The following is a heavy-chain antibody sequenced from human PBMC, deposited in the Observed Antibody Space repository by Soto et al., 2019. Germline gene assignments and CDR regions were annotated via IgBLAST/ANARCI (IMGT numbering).Heavy chain of an antibody. D-gene: IGHD6-19*01. CDR1: GGSISSGGYY. CDR3: ASRKVAGTDYYYGMDV. V-gene: IGHV4-31*03. Sequence: PSETLSLTCTVSGGSISSGGYYWSWIRQHPGKGLEWIGYIYYSGSTYYNPSLKSRVTISVDTSKNQFSLKLSSVTAADTAVYYCASRKVAGTDYYYGMDVWGQGTTVTVSS. J-gene: IGHJ6*02. CDR2: IYYSGST.